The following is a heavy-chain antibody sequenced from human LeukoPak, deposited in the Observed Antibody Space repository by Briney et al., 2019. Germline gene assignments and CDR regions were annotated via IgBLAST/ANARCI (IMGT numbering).Heavy chain of an antibody. CDR2: INGDGSAT. CDR3: ARDINWGQVDY. Sequence: GGSLRLSCAASGFTLSGHWMYWVRQAPGKGLAWVSRINGDGSATNYAGSMKGRLTISRDNARNILYLQMNSLREDDTAVYYCARDINWGQVDYWGQGTLVTVSS. CDR1: GFTLSGHW. V-gene: IGHV3-74*01. J-gene: IGHJ4*02. D-gene: IGHD7-27*01.